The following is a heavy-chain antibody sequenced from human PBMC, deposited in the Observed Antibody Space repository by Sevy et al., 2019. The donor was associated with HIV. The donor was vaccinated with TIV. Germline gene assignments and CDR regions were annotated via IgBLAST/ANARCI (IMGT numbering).Heavy chain of an antibody. CDR1: GFTFSSYG. J-gene: IGHJ3*02. CDR2: IRYDGSNK. D-gene: IGHD2-8*02. Sequence: GGSLRLSCAASGFTFSSYGMHWVRQAPGKGLEWVAFIRYDGSNKYYADSVKGRFTISRDNSKNTLYLQMNSLRPEDTAVYYCARDRKVLLVVYAIPFDAFDIWGQGTMVTVSS. V-gene: IGHV3-30*02. CDR3: ARDRKVLLVVYAIPFDAFDI.